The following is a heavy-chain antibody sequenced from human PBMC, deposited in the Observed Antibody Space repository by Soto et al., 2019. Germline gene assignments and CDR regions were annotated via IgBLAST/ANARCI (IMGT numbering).Heavy chain of an antibody. CDR3: ARVRIAAAGGIYYYYGMDV. Sequence: ASVKVSCKASGYTFTSYGISWVRQAPGQGLEWMGWISAHNGNTNYAQKLQGRVTMTTDTSTSTAYMELRSLRSDDTAVYYCARVRIAAAGGIYYYYGMDVWGQGTTVTVSS. V-gene: IGHV1-18*04. CDR1: GYTFTSYG. D-gene: IGHD6-13*01. CDR2: ISAHNGNT. J-gene: IGHJ6*02.